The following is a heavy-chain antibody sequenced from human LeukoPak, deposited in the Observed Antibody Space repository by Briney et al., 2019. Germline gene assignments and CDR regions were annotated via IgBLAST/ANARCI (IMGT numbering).Heavy chain of an antibody. CDR1: GYTFTSYG. CDR2: INPNSGGT. J-gene: IGHJ4*02. V-gene: IGHV1-2*02. CDR3: ARDRDYYDSSGYYPLDY. D-gene: IGHD3-22*01. Sequence: ASVKVSCKASGYTFTSYGISWVRQAPGQGLEWVGWINPNSGGTNYAQKFQGRVTMTRDTSISTAYMELTRLRSDDTAVYDCARDRDYYDSSGYYPLDYWGQGSLVTVSS.